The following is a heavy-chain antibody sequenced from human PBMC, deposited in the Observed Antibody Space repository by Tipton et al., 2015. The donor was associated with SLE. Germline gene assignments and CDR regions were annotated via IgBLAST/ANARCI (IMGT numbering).Heavy chain of an antibody. CDR2: LYTSGST. V-gene: IGHV4-4*07. Sequence: LRLSCTVSAGSISYYSWSWIRQPAGKGLEWIGRLYTSGSTNYNPSPKSRGTISVDTSKNQFSLKLSSVTAADTAVYYCFLRYFDWLFSDAFDIWGQGTMVTVSS. D-gene: IGHD3-9*01. CDR3: FLRYFDWLFSDAFDI. J-gene: IGHJ3*02. CDR1: AGSISYYS.